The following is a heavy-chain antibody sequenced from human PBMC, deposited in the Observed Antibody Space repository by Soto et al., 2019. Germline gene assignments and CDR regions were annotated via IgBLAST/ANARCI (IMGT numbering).Heavy chain of an antibody. CDR3: ARGRYGDY. J-gene: IGHJ4*02. V-gene: IGHV1-18*01. CDR1: GYTFTSYG. CDR2: ISAHNGNT. Sequence: QVHLVQSGAEVKKPGASVKVSCKGSGYTFTSYGITWVRQAPGQGLEWMGWISAHNGNTDYAQKLQGRVTVTRDTSTSTAYMELRSLRSDDSAVYYCARGRYGDYWGQGALVTVSS. D-gene: IGHD1-1*01.